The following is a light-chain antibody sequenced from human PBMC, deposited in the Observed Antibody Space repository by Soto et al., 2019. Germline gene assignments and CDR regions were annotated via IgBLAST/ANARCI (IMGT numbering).Light chain of an antibody. J-gene: IGKJ2*01. V-gene: IGKV3-20*01. CDR2: GGS. Sequence: EIVMTQSPGTLSLSPGERATISCRASQVIGSRYLAWYHQKSGQAPRLLIYGGSSRATGIPDRFSGSGSGTDFTLTISRLEPEDFGVYYCQQFGSSIPHTFGQGTKLEIK. CDR1: QVIGSRY. CDR3: QQFGSSIPHT.